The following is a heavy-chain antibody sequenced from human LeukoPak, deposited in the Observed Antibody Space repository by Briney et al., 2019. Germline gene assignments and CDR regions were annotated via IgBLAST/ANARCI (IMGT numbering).Heavy chain of an antibody. CDR2: IYFSGRT. D-gene: IGHD3-9*01. J-gene: IGHJ4*02. CDR3: ARDGRYFDWLPLDY. CDR1: GGSIRITSYY. V-gene: IGHV4-39*07. Sequence: SETLSLTCTVSGGSIRITSYYWGWIRQSPGREPEWIGSIYFSGRTHYNPSLESRVTISVDTSNNQFSLRLNSVTAADTAVYYCARDGRYFDWLPLDYWGQGTLVTVSS.